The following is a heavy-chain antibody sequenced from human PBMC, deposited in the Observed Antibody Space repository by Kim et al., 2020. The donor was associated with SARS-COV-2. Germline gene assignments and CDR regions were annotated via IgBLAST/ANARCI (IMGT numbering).Heavy chain of an antibody. Sequence: GGSLRLSCAVSGFAFSSYVMTWVRQAPGKGLEWVSAIGGNGDNTFYTDSVRGRFTISRDNSNNTLYLQMHSLRAADTAIYYCTKEATIPGTGDYWGQGTLVTVSS. J-gene: IGHJ4*02. CDR3: TKEATIPGTGDY. V-gene: IGHV3-23*01. CDR2: IGGNGDNT. CDR1: GFAFSSYV. D-gene: IGHD3-10*01.